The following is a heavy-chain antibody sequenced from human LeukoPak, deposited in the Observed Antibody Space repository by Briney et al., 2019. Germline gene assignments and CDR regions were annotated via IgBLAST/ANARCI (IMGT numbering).Heavy chain of an antibody. V-gene: IGHV4-38-2*01. CDR3: GAEYYYDSSGYPQTWYFDL. CDR2: IYHSGST. Sequence: PSETLSLTCAVSGYSISSGYYWGWIRPPPGKGLEWIGSIYHSGSTYYNLSLKGRVTISVDTSKNQFSLKLSSVTAADTAVYYCGAEYYYDSSGYPQTWYFDLWGRGTLVTVSS. CDR1: GYSISSGYY. J-gene: IGHJ2*01. D-gene: IGHD3-22*01.